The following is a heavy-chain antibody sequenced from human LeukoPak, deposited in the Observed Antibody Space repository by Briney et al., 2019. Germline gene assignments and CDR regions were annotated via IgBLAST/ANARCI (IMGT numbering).Heavy chain of an antibody. J-gene: IGHJ3*02. CDR1: GYTFTSYG. Sequence: GASVKVSCKASGYTFTSYGISWVRQAPGQGLEWMGWISAYNGNTNYAQKLQGRVTMTTDTSTSTAYMELRSLRSDDTVVYYCARGMTMVVKGAFDIWGQGTMVTVSS. D-gene: IGHD4-23*01. CDR3: ARGMTMVVKGAFDI. CDR2: ISAYNGNT. V-gene: IGHV1-18*01.